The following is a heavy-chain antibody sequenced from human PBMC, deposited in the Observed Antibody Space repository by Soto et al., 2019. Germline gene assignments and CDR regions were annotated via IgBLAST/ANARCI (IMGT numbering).Heavy chain of an antibody. CDR2: ISDDGSRT. J-gene: IGHJ5*01. V-gene: IGHV3-23*01. CDR3: VKGGWLDF. D-gene: IGHD3-16*01. Sequence: EVQLLESGGGLVQPGGSLRLSCAASGFSFHTFEMSWVRQAPGRGLEWVSFISDDGSRTYYADAVKGRFTISRDNSKYTLYLQMNSLTVEHTAVYACVKGGWLDFWGQGTLVTVSS. CDR1: GFSFHTFE.